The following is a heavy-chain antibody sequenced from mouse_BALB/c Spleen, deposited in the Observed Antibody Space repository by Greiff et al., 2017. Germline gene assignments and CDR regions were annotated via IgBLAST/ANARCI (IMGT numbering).Heavy chain of an antibody. D-gene: IGHD3-1*01. CDR2: ISDGGSYT. V-gene: IGHV5-4*02. Sequence: EVKLMESGGGLVKPGGSLKLSCAASGFTFSDYYMYWVRQTPEKRLEWVATISDGGSYTYYPDSVKGRFTISRDNAKNNLYLQMSSLKSEDTAMYYCARGGARAPYAMDYWGQGTSVTVSS. J-gene: IGHJ4*01. CDR1: GFTFSDYY. CDR3: ARGGARAPYAMDY.